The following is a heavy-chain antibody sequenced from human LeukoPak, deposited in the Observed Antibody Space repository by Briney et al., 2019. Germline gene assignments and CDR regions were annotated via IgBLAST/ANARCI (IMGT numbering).Heavy chain of an antibody. CDR2: IYYSGST. CDR1: GGSISSGDCY. Sequence: SQTLSLTCTVSGGSISSGDCYWIWMRPPPGKELEWIGYIYYSGSTYYNPSLKSRVTISVDTSKNQFSLKLSSVTAADSAVYYCARDNCGGDCYYNWFDPWGQGTRVTVSS. D-gene: IGHD2-21*01. CDR3: ARDNCGGDCYYNWFDP. V-gene: IGHV4-30-4*08. J-gene: IGHJ5*02.